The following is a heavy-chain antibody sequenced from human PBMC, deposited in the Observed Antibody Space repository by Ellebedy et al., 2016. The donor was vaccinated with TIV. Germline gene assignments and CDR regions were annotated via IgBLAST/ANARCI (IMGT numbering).Heavy chain of an antibody. CDR2: IIPILALP. CDR1: GGTFTTDI. Sequence: AASVKVSCKASGGTFTTDIFNWVRQAPGQGLGWMGRIIPILALPNYALKFQARVTITADKSTTTAYMELSSLTSEDTAVYYCARQIEYTHVMTPYESWGQGTLVTVSS. D-gene: IGHD3-16*01. V-gene: IGHV1-69*02. J-gene: IGHJ5*01. CDR3: ARQIEYTHVMTPYES.